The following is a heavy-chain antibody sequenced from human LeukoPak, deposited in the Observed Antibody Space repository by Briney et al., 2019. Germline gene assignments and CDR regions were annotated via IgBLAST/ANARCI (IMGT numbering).Heavy chain of an antibody. CDR1: GFTFSSYG. D-gene: IGHD3-10*01. V-gene: IGHV3-30*18. J-gene: IGHJ3*02. Sequence: GRSLRLSCAASGFTFSSYGMHWVRQAPGKGLEWVAVISYDGSNKYYADSVKGRFTISRDNSKNTLYLQMNSLRAEDTAVYYCAKDSNPLLWFGGDAFDIWGQGTMVTVSS. CDR2: ISYDGSNK. CDR3: AKDSNPLLWFGGDAFDI.